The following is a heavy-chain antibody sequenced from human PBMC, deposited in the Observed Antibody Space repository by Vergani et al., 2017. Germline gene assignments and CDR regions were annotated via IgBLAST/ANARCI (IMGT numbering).Heavy chain of an antibody. CDR2: INHSGST. CDR1: GGSFSGYY. J-gene: IGHJ6*02. D-gene: IGHD2-2*01. Sequence: QVQLQQWGAGLLKPSETLSLTCAVYGGSFSGYYWSWIRQPPGKGLEWIGEINHSGSTNYNPSLKSRVTISVDTSKNQFSLKLSSVTAADTAVYYCARDPRGYCSSTSCPLNYYGMDVWGQGTTVTVSS. CDR3: ARDPRGYCSSTSCPLNYYGMDV. V-gene: IGHV4-34*01.